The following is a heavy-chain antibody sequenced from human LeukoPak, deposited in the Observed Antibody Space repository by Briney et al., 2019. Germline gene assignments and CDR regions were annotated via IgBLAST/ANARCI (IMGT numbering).Heavy chain of an antibody. D-gene: IGHD3-10*01. CDR2: ISSSSSYI. CDR1: GFTFSSYS. Sequence: PGGSLRLSCAASGFTFSSYSMNWVRQAPGKGLEWVPSISSSSSYIYYADPVKGRFTISRDNAKNSLYLQMNSLRAEDTAVYYCARDAYMVRGVIGSPDYWGQGTLVTVSS. CDR3: ARDAYMVRGVIGSPDY. V-gene: IGHV3-21*01. J-gene: IGHJ4*02.